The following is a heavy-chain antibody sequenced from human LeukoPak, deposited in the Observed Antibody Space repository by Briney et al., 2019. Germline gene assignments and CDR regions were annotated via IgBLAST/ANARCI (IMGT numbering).Heavy chain of an antibody. Sequence: GGSLRLSCAASGFTFNNYEMNWVRQAPGKGLEWVSTISGSGGSTYYADSVKGRFTFSRDNSKNTLYLQMNSLRGDDTAVYYCARVQYSYGYDGSFYWGQGTLVTVSS. CDR1: GFTFNNYE. V-gene: IGHV3-23*01. J-gene: IGHJ4*02. CDR2: ISGSGGST. D-gene: IGHD5-18*01. CDR3: ARVQYSYGYDGSFY.